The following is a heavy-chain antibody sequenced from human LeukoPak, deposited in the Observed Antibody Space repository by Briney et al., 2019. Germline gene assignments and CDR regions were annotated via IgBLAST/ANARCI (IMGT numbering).Heavy chain of an antibody. J-gene: IGHJ4*02. D-gene: IGHD4-17*01. CDR2: IYYSGST. CDR1: GGSISSYY. Sequence: SVTLSLTCSVSGGSISSYYWSWIRQPPGKGLEWIGYIYYSGSTNYNPSLKSRVTISVDTSKNQFSLKLSSVTAADTAVYYCARYGSLFDYWGQGTLVTVSS. V-gene: IGHV4-59*01. CDR3: ARYGSLFDY.